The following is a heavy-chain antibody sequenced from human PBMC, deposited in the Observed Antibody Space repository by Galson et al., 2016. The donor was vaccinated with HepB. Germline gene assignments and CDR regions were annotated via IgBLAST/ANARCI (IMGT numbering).Heavy chain of an antibody. D-gene: IGHD2-15*01. Sequence: SLRLSCAASGFTFNTFDMYWIRQAPGKGLEWVSYISTSGSTIYYADSVKGRFTISRDNAKNLLYLQMNSLRAEDTAVYYCARLFGGYIDYWGQGTLVTVSS. V-gene: IGHV3-48*03. CDR1: GFTFNTFD. CDR3: ARLFGGYIDY. CDR2: ISTSGSTI. J-gene: IGHJ4*02.